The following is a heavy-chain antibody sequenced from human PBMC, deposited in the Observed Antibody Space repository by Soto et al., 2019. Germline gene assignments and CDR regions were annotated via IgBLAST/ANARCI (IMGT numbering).Heavy chain of an antibody. CDR1: GFTFRSYG. V-gene: IGHV3-30*18. D-gene: IGHD1-26*01. Sequence: GGSLRLSCAASGFTFRSYGMHWVRQAPGKGLEWVAVISYDVSNKYYVDSVKGRFTISRDNSKNTLYLEMSSLRAEDTAVYYCAKGGSNAGMDVWGQGTTVTVSS. CDR3: AKGGSNAGMDV. CDR2: ISYDVSNK. J-gene: IGHJ6*02.